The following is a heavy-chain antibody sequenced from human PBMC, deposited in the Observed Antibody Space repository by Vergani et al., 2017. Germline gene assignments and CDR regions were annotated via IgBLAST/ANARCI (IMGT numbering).Heavy chain of an antibody. CDR1: GFTFSSYS. CDR2: ISSSSSTI. D-gene: IGHD6-13*01. V-gene: IGHV3-48*01. Sequence: EVQLVESGGGLVQPGGSLRLSCAASGFTFSSYSMNWVRQAPGKGLEWVSYISSSSSTIYYADSVKGRFTISRDNAKNSLYLQMNSLRAEDTAVYYCARDQTSAADPYYYYYXMDVWGKGTTVTVSS. J-gene: IGHJ6*03. CDR3: ARDQTSAADPYYYYYXMDV.